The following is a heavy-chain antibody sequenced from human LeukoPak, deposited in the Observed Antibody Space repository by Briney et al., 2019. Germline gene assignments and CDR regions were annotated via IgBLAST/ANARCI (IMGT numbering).Heavy chain of an antibody. CDR2: IYYSGST. Sequence: SETLSLTCTVSGGSISSYYWSWIRQPPGKGLEWIGYIYYSGSTNYNPSLKSRVTISVETSKNQFSLKLSSVTAADTAVYYCARGFSGSYYYYYGMDVWGQGTTVTVSS. CDR1: GGSISSYY. D-gene: IGHD1-26*01. J-gene: IGHJ6*02. V-gene: IGHV4-59*01. CDR3: ARGFSGSYYYYYGMDV.